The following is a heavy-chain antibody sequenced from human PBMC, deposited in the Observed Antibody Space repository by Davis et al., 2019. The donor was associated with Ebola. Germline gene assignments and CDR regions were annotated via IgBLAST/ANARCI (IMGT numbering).Heavy chain of an antibody. Sequence: GGSLRLSCAASGVTFSNAWMNWVRQAPGKGLVWVSYISSSGTVYYADSVKGRFTISRDNAKNSLYLQMNSLRDEDTAVYYCARGWDYFDYWGQGTLVTVSS. CDR1: GVTFSNAW. J-gene: IGHJ4*02. CDR3: ARGWDYFDY. CDR2: ISSSGTV. V-gene: IGHV3-69-1*01. D-gene: IGHD1-26*01.